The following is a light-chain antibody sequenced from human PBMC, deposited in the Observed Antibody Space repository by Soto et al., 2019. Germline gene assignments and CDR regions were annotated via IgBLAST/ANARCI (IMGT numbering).Light chain of an antibody. CDR3: QVWDSRHLHHV. CDR1: NIGTKS. CDR2: DDS. J-gene: IGLJ1*01. Sequence: SYELTQSPSVSVAPGQTARITCGGNNIGTKSVHWFQQRPGRAPVLVVLDDSDRPSGIPERFSGSKSGSTATLTITRVEAGDEADYYSQVWDSRHLHHVFGTGTKATVL. V-gene: IGLV3-21*02.